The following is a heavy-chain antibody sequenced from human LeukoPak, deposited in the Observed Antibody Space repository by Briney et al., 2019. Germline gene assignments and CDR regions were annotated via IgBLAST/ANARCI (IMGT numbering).Heavy chain of an antibody. CDR2: MSPDSGDT. Sequence: ASVRVSCKASGYTFTDYYINWVRQAPGQGLEWMGWMSPDSGDTGYAHKFQGRVTITRNTSITTAYMELRSLTFEDTAVYYCARVRLRNGYNWFDPWGQGTLVTVSS. V-gene: IGHV1-8*03. CDR3: ARVRLRNGYNWFDP. J-gene: IGHJ5*02. CDR1: GYTFTDYY. D-gene: IGHD3-3*01.